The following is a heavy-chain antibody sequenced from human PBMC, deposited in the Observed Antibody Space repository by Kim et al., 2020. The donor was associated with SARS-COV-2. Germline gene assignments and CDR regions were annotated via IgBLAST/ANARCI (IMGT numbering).Heavy chain of an antibody. CDR1: GVSITSHY. V-gene: IGHV4-59*11. CDR3: AREGYVGGGSFFFDY. Sequence: SETLSLTCTVSGVSITSHYWTWIRQPPGKGLEWIGNVFHSGSANYNPSLKSRVTMSVDTSKNQLSLQLSSLTAADTAVYYCAREGYVGGGSFFFDYWGEGSLVTVSS. D-gene: IGHD2-15*01. J-gene: IGHJ4*02. CDR2: VFHSGSA.